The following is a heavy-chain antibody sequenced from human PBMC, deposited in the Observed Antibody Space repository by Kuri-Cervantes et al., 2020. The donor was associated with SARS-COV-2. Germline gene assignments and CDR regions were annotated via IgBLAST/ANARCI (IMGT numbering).Heavy chain of an antibody. V-gene: IGHV3-23*01. Sequence: GESLKISCAASGFTFSSYAMSWVRQAPGKGLEWVSAISGSGGSTYYADSVKGRFTISRDNSKNTLYLQMNSLRAEDTAVYYCAREGVFCDAFDIWGQGTMVTVSS. CDR3: AREGVFCDAFDI. CDR1: GFTFSSYA. CDR2: ISGSGGST. J-gene: IGHJ3*02. D-gene: IGHD3-16*01.